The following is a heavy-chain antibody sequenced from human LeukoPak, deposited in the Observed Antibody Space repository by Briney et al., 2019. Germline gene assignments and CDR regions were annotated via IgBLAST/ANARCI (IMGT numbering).Heavy chain of an antibody. J-gene: IGHJ4*02. CDR1: GFTFSNAW. CDR3: TTDQVEAYYDFWSGFRGG. CDR2: IKSKTDGGTT. D-gene: IGHD3-3*01. Sequence: GGSLRLSCAASGFTFSNAWMCSVRQAPGKGLEWVGRIKSKTDGGTTDYAAPVKGRFTISRDDSKNTLYLQMNSLKTEDTAVYYCTTDQVEAYYDFWSGFRGGWGQGTLVTVSS. V-gene: IGHV3-15*01.